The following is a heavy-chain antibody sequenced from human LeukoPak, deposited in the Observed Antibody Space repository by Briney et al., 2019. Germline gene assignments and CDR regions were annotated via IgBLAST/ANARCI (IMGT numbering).Heavy chain of an antibody. V-gene: IGHV3-9*01. CDR3: ARDRSGGSCYDY. CDR1: GFTFADYA. J-gene: IGHJ4*02. D-gene: IGHD2-15*01. CDR2: ISWNSGNI. Sequence: PGGSLRLSCAASGFTFADYAMHWVRQTPGKGLEWFSGISWNSGNIDYADSVKGRFTISRDNAKNSLYLQMNSLRAEDTAVYYCARDRSGGSCYDYWGQGTLVTVSS.